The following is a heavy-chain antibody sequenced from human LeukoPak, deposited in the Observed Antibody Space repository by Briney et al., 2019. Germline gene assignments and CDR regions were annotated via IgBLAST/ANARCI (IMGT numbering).Heavy chain of an antibody. D-gene: IGHD2-21*02. J-gene: IGHJ4*02. CDR2: IYSGGST. CDR1: GFTFGDYA. Sequence: GGSLRLSCTPSGFTFGDYAMTWVRQAPGKGLEWVSIIYSGGSTYYADSVKGRFTISRDNSKNTLYLQMNSLRAEDTAVYYCATVGDSALRDWGQGTLVTVSS. CDR3: ATVGDSALRD. V-gene: IGHV3-66*01.